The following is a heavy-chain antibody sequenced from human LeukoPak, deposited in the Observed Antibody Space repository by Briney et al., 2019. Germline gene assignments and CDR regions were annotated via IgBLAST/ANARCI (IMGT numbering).Heavy chain of an antibody. CDR3: ARDDYSSADY. CDR2: VNRDGSST. D-gene: IGHD6-25*01. CDR1: GFTFSNYW. V-gene: IGHV3-74*01. J-gene: IGHJ4*02. Sequence: PGGSLRLSCAASGFTFSNYWMHWVRKAPGKGLVWVSRVNRDGSSTYYADSVKGRFTISRDNAKNTLYLQMNSLRAEDTAVYFCARDDYSSADYWGQGTLVTVSS.